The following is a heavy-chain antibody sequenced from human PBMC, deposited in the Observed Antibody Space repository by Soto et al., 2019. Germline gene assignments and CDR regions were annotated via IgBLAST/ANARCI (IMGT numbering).Heavy chain of an antibody. J-gene: IGHJ6*02. V-gene: IGHV3-23*01. Sequence: GGCLRLSCAASGFTFSNYAMGWVRQSPGKGLEWVSTINADGATTYHADSVKGRFTISRDNSKNTLYLQMNSLVAEDTAVYYCAKSLSAAVNYGIDVWGQGTTVTVSS. CDR1: GFTFSNYA. CDR3: AKSLSAAVNYGIDV. D-gene: IGHD6-13*01. CDR2: INADGATT.